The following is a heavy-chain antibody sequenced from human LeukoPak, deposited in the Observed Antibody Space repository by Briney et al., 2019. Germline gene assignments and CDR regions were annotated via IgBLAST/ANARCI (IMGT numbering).Heavy chain of an antibody. Sequence: SETLSLTCTVSGRSLSSGDYYWSWIRQPPGKGLEWIGYIYYNGSTYYNPSLKSRVTISVDTSKNQFSLKLSSVTAADTAVYYCARTSLGGAWFDPWGQGTLVTVSS. CDR3: ARTSLGGAWFDP. CDR1: GRSLSSGDYY. V-gene: IGHV4-30-4*08. CDR2: IYYNGST. D-gene: IGHD3-10*01. J-gene: IGHJ5*02.